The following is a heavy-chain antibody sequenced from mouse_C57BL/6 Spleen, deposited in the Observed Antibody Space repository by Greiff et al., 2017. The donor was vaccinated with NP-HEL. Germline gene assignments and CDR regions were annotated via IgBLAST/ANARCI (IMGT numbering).Heavy chain of an antibody. CDR2: IYPSDSET. V-gene: IGHV1-61*01. CDR3: ARRYYGSSWYFDV. Sequence: VKLQQPGAELVRPGSSVKLSCKASGYTFTSYWMDWVKQRPGQGLEWIGNIYPSDSETHYNQKFKDKATLTVDKSSSTAYMQLSSLTSEDSAVYYCARRYYGSSWYFDVWGTGTTVTVSS. CDR1: GYTFTSYW. D-gene: IGHD1-1*01. J-gene: IGHJ1*03.